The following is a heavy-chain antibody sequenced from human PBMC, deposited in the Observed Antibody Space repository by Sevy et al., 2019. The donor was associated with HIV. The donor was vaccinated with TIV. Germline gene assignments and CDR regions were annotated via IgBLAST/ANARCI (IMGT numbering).Heavy chain of an antibody. CDR2: ISGSGGST. Sequence: GESLKISCAASGFTFSSYAMNWVRQAPGKGLEWVSAISGSGGSTYYADSVKGRFTISRDNSKNTLYLQMNSLRAEDTAVYYCAKDGSMVQGVIIPFDYWGQGTLVTVSS. J-gene: IGHJ4*02. D-gene: IGHD3-10*01. V-gene: IGHV3-23*01. CDR1: GFTFSSYA. CDR3: AKDGSMVQGVIIPFDY.